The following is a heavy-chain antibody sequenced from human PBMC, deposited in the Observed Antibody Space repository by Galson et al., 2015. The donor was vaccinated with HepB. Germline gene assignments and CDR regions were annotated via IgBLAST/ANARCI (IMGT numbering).Heavy chain of an antibody. Sequence: ETLSLTCTVSGGSVRSDNYYWSWIRQPPGKGLEWIGYIFYSGYTNYNPSLKSRVTISLDTSKKQFSLKLRSVTAADTAVYYCARRLGVVNALDVWGQGTMVTVSS. CDR2: IFYSGYT. J-gene: IGHJ3*01. CDR3: ARRLGVVNALDV. V-gene: IGHV4-61*01. D-gene: IGHD3-3*01. CDR1: GGSVRSDNYY.